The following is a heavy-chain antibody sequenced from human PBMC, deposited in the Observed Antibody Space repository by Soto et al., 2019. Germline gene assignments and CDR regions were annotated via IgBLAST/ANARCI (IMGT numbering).Heavy chain of an antibody. CDR2: IYHSGST. J-gene: IGHJ4*02. CDR3: ARGASASRYSSSWTPHFDY. D-gene: IGHD6-13*01. Sequence: PSETLSLTCAVSGGSTSSSNWWSWVRQPPGKGLEWIGEIYHSGSTNYNPSLKSRVTISVDKSKNQFSLKLSSVTAADTAVYYCARGASASRYSSSWTPHFDYWGQGTLVTVSS. CDR1: GGSTSSSNW. V-gene: IGHV4-4*02.